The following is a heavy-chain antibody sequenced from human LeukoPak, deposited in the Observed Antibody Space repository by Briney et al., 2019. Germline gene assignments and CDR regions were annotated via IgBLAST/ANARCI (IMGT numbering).Heavy chain of an antibody. CDR3: ARENPSLQQPRSDFDY. CDR2: VSTSGSTI. CDR1: GFTFSSYE. Sequence: QAGGSLRLSCAASGFTFSSYEMNWVRQAPGKGLEWVSYVSTSGSTIYYADSVKGRFTISRDNAKNSLYLQMNSLRAEDTAVYYCARENPSLQQPRSDFDYGGQGTLVTVFS. D-gene: IGHD6-13*01. J-gene: IGHJ4*02. V-gene: IGHV3-48*03.